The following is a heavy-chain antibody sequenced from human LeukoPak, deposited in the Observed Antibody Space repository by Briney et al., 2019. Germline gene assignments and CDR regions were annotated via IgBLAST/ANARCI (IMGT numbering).Heavy chain of an antibody. J-gene: IGHJ4*02. CDR2: ISSRSSTI. Sequence: GGSLRLSCAASGFTLSTYSMNWVRQAPGQGLEWVSYISSRSSTIYYADSVKGRFTISRDNAKNSLYLQMNSLRAEDTAVYYCARNARDYTGSCSYWGQGTLVTASS. CDR3: ARNARDYTGSCSY. CDR1: GFTLSTYS. D-gene: IGHD1-26*01. V-gene: IGHV3-48*04.